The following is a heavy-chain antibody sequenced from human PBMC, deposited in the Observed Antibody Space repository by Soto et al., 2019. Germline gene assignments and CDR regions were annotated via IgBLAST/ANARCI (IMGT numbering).Heavy chain of an antibody. CDR2: ISYDGSNK. V-gene: IGHV3-30-3*01. CDR3: ARVPSSSGRAHFDY. CDR1: GFTFSSYA. J-gene: IGHJ4*02. Sequence: GGSLRLSCAASGFTFSSYAMHWVRQAPGKGLERVAVISYDGSNKYYADSVKGRFTISRDNSKNTLYLQMNSLRAEDTVVYYCARVPSSSGRAHFDYWGQGTLVTVSS. D-gene: IGHD2-15*01.